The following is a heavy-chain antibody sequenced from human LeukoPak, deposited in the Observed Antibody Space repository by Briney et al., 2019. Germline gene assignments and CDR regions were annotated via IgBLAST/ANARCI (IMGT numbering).Heavy chain of an antibody. CDR3: ITYYDSPSNWFDP. CDR1: GFTFSGSA. V-gene: IGHV3-73*01. Sequence: GGSLKLSCAASGFTFSGSAMHWVRQASGKGLEWVGRIRSKANSYATAYAASVKGRFTISRDDSKNTAYLQMNSLKTEDTAVYYCITYYDSPSNWFDPWGQGTLVTVSS. J-gene: IGHJ5*02. CDR2: IRSKANSYAT. D-gene: IGHD3-3*01.